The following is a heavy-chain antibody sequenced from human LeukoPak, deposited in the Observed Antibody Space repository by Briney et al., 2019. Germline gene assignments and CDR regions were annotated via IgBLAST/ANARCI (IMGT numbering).Heavy chain of an antibody. CDR1: GFTFSDAW. CDR2: IKSKTHGGTT. Sequence: GGSLRLSCAASGFTFSDAWVSWVRQAPGKGLEWVGRIKSKTHGGTTQYAAPVKGRFTTSRDDSKTTVYLQMNSLKSEDAAMYYCTTERPYFDNWGQGTLVTVSS. J-gene: IGHJ4*02. CDR3: TTERPYFDN. V-gene: IGHV3-15*01.